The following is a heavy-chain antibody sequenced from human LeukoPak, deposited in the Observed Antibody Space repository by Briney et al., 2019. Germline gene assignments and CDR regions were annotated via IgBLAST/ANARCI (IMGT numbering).Heavy chain of an antibody. V-gene: IGHV4-39*07. CDR1: GGSISSSSYY. J-gene: IGHJ4*02. Sequence: SETLSLTCTVSGGSISSSSYYWGWIRQPPGKGLEWIGSIYYSGSTYYNPSLKSRVTKSVDTSKNQFSLRLTSVTAADTAVYYCARSGTGLLRYYFDYWGQGTLVTVSS. CDR2: IYYSGST. D-gene: IGHD3-22*01. CDR3: ARSGTGLLRYYFDY.